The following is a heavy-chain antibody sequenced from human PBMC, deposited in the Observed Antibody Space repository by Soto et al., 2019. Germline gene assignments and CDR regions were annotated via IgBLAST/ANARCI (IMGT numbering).Heavy chain of an antibody. J-gene: IGHJ4*02. CDR2: ISYDGSNK. CDR3: AKEWTQGLALDY. CDR1: GFTFSSYG. V-gene: IGHV3-30*18. D-gene: IGHD6-19*01. Sequence: QVQLVESGGGVVQPGRSLRLSCAASGFTFSSYGMHWVRQAPGKGLEWVAVISYDGSNKYYADSVKGRFTISRDNSKNTLYLQMNSLRAEDTAVYYCAKEWTQGLALDYWGQGTLVTVSS.